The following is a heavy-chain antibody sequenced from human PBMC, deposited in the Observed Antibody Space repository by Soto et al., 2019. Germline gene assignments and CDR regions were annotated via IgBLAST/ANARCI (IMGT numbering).Heavy chain of an antibody. J-gene: IGHJ4*02. CDR1: GDTFTGYY. V-gene: IGHV1-2*02. Sequence: GASVKVSCKASGDTFTGYYMHWVRQAPGQGLEWMGWINPNSGGTNYAQKCQGRVTMTKDTSISTAHMELSSVTAADTAVYYCARVRGYSGSYYFDYWGLGTLVTVSS. D-gene: IGHD1-26*01. CDR3: ARVRGYSGSYYFDY. CDR2: INPNSGGT.